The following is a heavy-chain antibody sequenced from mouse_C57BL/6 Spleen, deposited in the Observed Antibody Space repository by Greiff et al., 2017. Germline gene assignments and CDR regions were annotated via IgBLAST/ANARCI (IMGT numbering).Heavy chain of an antibody. V-gene: IGHV3-6*01. Sequence: EVQLQESGPGLVKPSQSLSLTCSVTGYSITSGYYWNWIRQFPGNKLEWMGYISYDGRNNYNPSLKNRISITPNPSENQFFLKLKSVSTEDAATYCCARRYWDDSFDNWGQGTTLTVSS. CDR1: GYSITSGYY. CDR2: ISYDGRN. CDR3: ARRYWDDSFDN. D-gene: IGHD4-1*01. J-gene: IGHJ2*01.